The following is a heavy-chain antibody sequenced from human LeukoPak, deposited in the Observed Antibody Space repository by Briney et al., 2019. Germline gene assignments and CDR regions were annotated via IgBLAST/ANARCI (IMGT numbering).Heavy chain of an antibody. CDR2: IYYSGST. J-gene: IGHJ4*02. CDR3: ARHRGYSSSWFDY. D-gene: IGHD6-13*01. V-gene: IGHV4-59*08. CDR1: GGSISSYY. Sequence: SVTLSLTCTVSGGSISSYYWSWIRQPPGKGLEWIGYIYYSGSTNYNPSLKSRVTISVDTSKNQFSLKLSSVTAADTAVYYCARHRGYSSSWFDYWGQGTLVTVSS.